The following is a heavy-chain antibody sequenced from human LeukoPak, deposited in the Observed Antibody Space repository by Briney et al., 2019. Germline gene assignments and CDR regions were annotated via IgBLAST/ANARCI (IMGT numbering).Heavy chain of an antibody. CDR3: ARAFLIAAAGYYFDY. CDR1: GGTFSSYD. V-gene: IGHV1-69*04. J-gene: IGHJ4*02. CDR2: IIPILGIA. D-gene: IGHD6-13*01. Sequence: GASVKVPCKASGGTFSSYDISGVRQAPGQGLEWMGRIIPILGIANYAQKFQGRVTITADKSTSTAYMELSSLRSEDTAVYYCARAFLIAAAGYYFDYWGQGTLVTVSS.